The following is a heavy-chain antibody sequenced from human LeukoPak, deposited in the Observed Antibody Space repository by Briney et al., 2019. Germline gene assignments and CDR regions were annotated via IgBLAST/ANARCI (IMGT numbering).Heavy chain of an antibody. D-gene: IGHD6-13*01. V-gene: IGHV4-59*08. Sequence: PWGTLSLTCSVSDVSIEDYYWNWIRQSPGQGLEWIGHIDYRGSTNYSPSLKSRVTISIDTSRNEFSLTLISVTAADTAVYYCARQWTILGSWSHWGQGTLVTVSS. CDR1: DVSIEDYY. CDR3: ARQWTILGSWSH. CDR2: IDYRGST. J-gene: IGHJ4*02.